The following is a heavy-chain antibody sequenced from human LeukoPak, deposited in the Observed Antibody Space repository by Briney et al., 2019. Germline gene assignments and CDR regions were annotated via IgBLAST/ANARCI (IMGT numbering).Heavy chain of an antibody. D-gene: IGHD6-13*01. V-gene: IGHV3-33*03. CDR1: GFTFSNYA. CDR2: IWYDGSNK. CDR3: AKGGLAAAGIDH. Sequence: GRSLRLSCGASGFTFSNYAMHWVRQAPGKGLDWVAIIWYDGSNKYYADSVRGRFTISRDQSKNMVFLQMNSLRVEDTALYYCAKGGLAAAGIDHWGQGVLVTDSS. J-gene: IGHJ4*02.